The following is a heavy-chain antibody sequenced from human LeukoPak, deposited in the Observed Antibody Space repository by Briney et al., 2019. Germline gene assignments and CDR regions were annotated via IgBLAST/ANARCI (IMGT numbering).Heavy chain of an antibody. J-gene: IGHJ4*02. D-gene: IGHD2-15*01. Sequence: GGSLRLSCAASGFTFSTYNMNWVRQPPGKGLEWVASISNTKNEMYYADSVKGRFTISRNNAKNSLYLQMNSLRAEDTAVYYCAREGRSPSVWCSGGSCYDFDYWGQGVLVTVSS. V-gene: IGHV3-21*01. CDR3: AREGRSPSVWCSGGSCYDFDY. CDR2: ISNTKNEM. CDR1: GFTFSTYN.